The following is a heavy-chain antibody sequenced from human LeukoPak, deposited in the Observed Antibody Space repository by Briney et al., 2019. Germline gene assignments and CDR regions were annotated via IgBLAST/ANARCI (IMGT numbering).Heavy chain of an antibody. CDR2: IYPGDSDT. D-gene: IGHD3-9*01. CDR1: GYSFTSYW. Sequence: GESLKISCQGSGYSFTSYWIGWVRPMPGKGLEWMGIIYPGDSDTRYSPSFQGQVTISADKSISTAYLQWSSLKASDTAMYYCARTSPYYDILTGYYPTRYYFDYWGQGTLVTVSS. CDR3: ARTSPYYDILTGYYPTRYYFDY. V-gene: IGHV5-51*01. J-gene: IGHJ4*02.